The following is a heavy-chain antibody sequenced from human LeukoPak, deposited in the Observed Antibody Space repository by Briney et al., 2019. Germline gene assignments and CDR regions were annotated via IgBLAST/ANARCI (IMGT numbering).Heavy chain of an antibody. J-gene: IGHJ3*02. CDR3: ARREPTNADAFDI. CDR1: GYTFTSYY. V-gene: IGHV1-46*01. D-gene: IGHD5-24*01. CDR2: INPSGGST. Sequence: ASVKVSCKASGYTFTSYYMHWVRQAPGQGLEWMGIINPSGGSTSYAQKFQGRVTMTRDMSTSTVYMELSSLRSEDTAVYYCARREPTNADAFDIWGQGTVVTISS.